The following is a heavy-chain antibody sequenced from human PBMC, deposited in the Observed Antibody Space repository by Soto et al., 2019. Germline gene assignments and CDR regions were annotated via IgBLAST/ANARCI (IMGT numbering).Heavy chain of an antibody. CDR2: INAGNGDT. V-gene: IGHV1-3*01. D-gene: IGHD3-10*01. Sequence: GASVKVSCKASGYTFTSYAMHWVRQAPGQRLEWMGWINAGNGDTKYSQKFQGRVTITRDTSASTAYMELSSLRSEDTAVYYCVRSGGMTMVRGVLASLDGWGQGTTVTV. CDR1: GYTFTSYA. J-gene: IGHJ6*02. CDR3: VRSGGMTMVRGVLASLDG.